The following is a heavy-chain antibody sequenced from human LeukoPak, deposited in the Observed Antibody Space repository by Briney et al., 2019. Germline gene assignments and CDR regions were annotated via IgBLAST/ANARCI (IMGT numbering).Heavy chain of an antibody. Sequence: GASVKVSCKASGYTFTGYYMHWVRQAPGQGLEWMGWINPNSGGTNYAQKFQGWVTMTRDTSISTAYMELSRLRSDDTAVYYCARCSMDTAMVPASYFDYWGQGTLVTVSS. CDR2: INPNSGGT. D-gene: IGHD5-18*01. CDR3: ARCSMDTAMVPASYFDY. J-gene: IGHJ4*02. CDR1: GYTFTGYY. V-gene: IGHV1-2*04.